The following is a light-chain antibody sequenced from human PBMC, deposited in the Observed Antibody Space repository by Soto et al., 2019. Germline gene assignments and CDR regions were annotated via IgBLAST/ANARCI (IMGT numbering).Light chain of an antibody. CDR3: QQRYNWPQT. CDR2: YAS. CDR1: QSVSRT. V-gene: IGKV3-11*01. J-gene: IGKJ1*01. Sequence: EVVLTQSPATLSLSPGERANLSCRTSQSVSRTLAWYPQKSGQAPRLLIYYASNRATGIPTRFSGSGSGTDFTLTISSLEPEDFAVYYCQQRYNWPQTFGQGTKVEIK.